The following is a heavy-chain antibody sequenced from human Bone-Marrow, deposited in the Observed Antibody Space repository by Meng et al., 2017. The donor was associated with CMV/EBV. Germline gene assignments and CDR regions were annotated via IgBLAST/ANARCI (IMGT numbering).Heavy chain of an antibody. D-gene: IGHD5-24*01. CDR2: IKSKTDGGTT. CDR1: GFTFSKVW. J-gene: IGHJ4*02. V-gene: IGHV3-15*01. Sequence: GESLKISCAASGFTFSKVWMSWVRQAPGKGLEWVGHIKSKTDGGTTDYAAPVKGRFTISRDDSKNTLYLQMKSLKMEDTAVYYCTTVGDGYNFDYWGQGTRVTGSS. CDR3: TTVGDGYNFDY.